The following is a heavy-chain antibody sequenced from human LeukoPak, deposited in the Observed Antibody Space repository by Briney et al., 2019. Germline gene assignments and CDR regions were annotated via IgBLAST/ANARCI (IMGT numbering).Heavy chain of an antibody. CDR1: GVSISSYF. Sequence: SETLSLTCTVSGVSISSYFWSWIRQPPGKGLEWIGYIYYSGSTNYNPSLKSRVTISVDTSKNHFSLKLSSVTAADTAVYYCAGFRAGYYPYGAFDIWGQGTMVTVSS. CDR2: IYYSGST. D-gene: IGHD3-22*01. V-gene: IGHV4-59*01. J-gene: IGHJ3*02. CDR3: AGFRAGYYPYGAFDI.